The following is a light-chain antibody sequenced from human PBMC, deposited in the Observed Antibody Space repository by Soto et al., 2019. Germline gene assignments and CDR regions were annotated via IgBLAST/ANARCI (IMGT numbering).Light chain of an antibody. CDR2: GAS. CDR3: QRYNNWPPWT. J-gene: IGKJ1*01. Sequence: EIVMTQSPATLSVSPGERATLSCRASQSVSSNLAWYQQKPGQAPRLLIYGASTRATGLPARFSGSGSGTEFTLTISSLQSEDFAVYYCQRYNNWPPWTFGQGTKVEI. CDR1: QSVSSN. V-gene: IGKV3-15*01.